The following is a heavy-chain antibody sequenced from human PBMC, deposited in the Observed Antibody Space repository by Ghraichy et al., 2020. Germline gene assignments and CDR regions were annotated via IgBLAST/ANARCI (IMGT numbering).Heavy chain of an antibody. V-gene: IGHV4-61*01. CDR1: GGSVSSGSYY. CDR2: IYYSGST. CDR3: ARDARYSSSLDY. Sequence: ESLNISCTVSGGSVSSGSYYWSWIRQPPGKGLEWIGYIYYSGSTNYNPSLKSRVTISVDTSKNQFSLKLSSVTAADTAVYYCARDARYSSSLDYWGQGTLVTVSS. J-gene: IGHJ4*02. D-gene: IGHD6-13*01.